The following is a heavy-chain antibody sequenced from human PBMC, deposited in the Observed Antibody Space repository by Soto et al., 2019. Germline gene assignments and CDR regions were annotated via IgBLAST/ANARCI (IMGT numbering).Heavy chain of an antibody. CDR2: IYYSGST. D-gene: IGHD1-26*01. CDR3: ARSGLRPPRFYLDY. Sequence: SETLSLTCTVSGGSISSYYWSWIRQPPGKGLEWIGYIYYSGSTNYNPSLKSRVTISVDTSKNQFSLKLSSVTAADTAVYYCARSGLRPPRFYLDYRGQGTLVTVSS. J-gene: IGHJ4*02. CDR1: GGSISSYY. V-gene: IGHV4-59*08.